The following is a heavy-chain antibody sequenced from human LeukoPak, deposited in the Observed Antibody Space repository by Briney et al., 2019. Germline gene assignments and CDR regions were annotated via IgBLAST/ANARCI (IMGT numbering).Heavy chain of an antibody. CDR2: IRSSGSTI. V-gene: IGHV3-11*04. CDR1: GFTFSDYY. D-gene: IGHD1-26*01. Sequence: PGGSLRLSCAASGFTFSDYYMSWIRQAPGKGREWGSYIRSSGSTIYYADSVKGRFTIYRDNAKNSLFLQMNSLRAEDTAVYYCARVGIVGATGGFDYWGQGTLVTVSS. CDR3: ARVGIVGATGGFDY. J-gene: IGHJ4*02.